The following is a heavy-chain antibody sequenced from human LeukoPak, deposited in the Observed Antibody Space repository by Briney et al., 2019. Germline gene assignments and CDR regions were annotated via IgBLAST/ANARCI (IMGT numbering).Heavy chain of an antibody. Sequence: GGSLRLSCAASGFTFSSYWMHWVRQAPGKGLVWVSRINSDGSSTSYADSVKGRFTISRDNAKNTLYLQMNSLRAEDTAVYYCARAPPWAAAGTGNWFDPWGQGTLVTVSS. CDR2: INSDGSST. CDR1: GFTFSSYW. D-gene: IGHD6-13*01. J-gene: IGHJ5*02. V-gene: IGHV3-74*01. CDR3: ARAPPWAAAGTGNWFDP.